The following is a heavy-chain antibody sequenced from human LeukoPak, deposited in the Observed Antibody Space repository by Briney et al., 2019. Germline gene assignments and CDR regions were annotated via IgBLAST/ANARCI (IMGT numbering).Heavy chain of an antibody. V-gene: IGHV1-24*01. Sequence: ASAKVSCKVSGYTLTELSMHWVRQAPGKGLEWMGGFDPEDGETIYAQKFQGRVTMTEDTSTDTAYMELSSLRSEDTAVYYCATNSPGSFPSFDYWGQGTLVTVSS. CDR1: GYTLTELS. CDR2: FDPEDGET. CDR3: ATNSPGSFPSFDY. J-gene: IGHJ4*02. D-gene: IGHD3-10*01.